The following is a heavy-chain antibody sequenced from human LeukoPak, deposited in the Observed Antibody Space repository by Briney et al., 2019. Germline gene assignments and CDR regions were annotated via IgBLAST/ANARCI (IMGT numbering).Heavy chain of an antibody. CDR2: ISWNSGSI. D-gene: IGHD2-2*01. CDR1: GFTFDDYA. J-gene: IGHJ6*02. V-gene: IGHV3-9*01. Sequence: GGSLRLSCAASGFTFDDYAMHWVRQAPGKGLEWVSGISWNSGSIGYADSVKGRFTISRDNAKNSLYLQMNSLRAEDTAVYYCARDLGYCSSTSCYLGFYYGMDVWGQGTTVTVSS. CDR3: ARDLGYCSSTSCYLGFYYGMDV.